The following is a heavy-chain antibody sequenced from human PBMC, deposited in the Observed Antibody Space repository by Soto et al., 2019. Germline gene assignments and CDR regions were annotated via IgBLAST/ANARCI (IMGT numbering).Heavy chain of an antibody. CDR1: GFTFSSYS. V-gene: IGHV3-48*02. Sequence: EVQLVESGGGLVQPGGSLRLSCAASGFTFSSYSMNWVRQAPGKGLEWVSYISSSSSTIYYADSVKGRFTISRDNAKNALYLQMNSLRDEDTAVYYCAREGGDIVATTPGLFDYWGQGTLVTVSS. J-gene: IGHJ4*02. D-gene: IGHD5-12*01. CDR3: AREGGDIVATTPGLFDY. CDR2: ISSSSSTI.